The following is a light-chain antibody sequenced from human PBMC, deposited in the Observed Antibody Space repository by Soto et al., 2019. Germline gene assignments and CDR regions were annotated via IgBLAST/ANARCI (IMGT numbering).Light chain of an antibody. CDR3: QQYNSWPPIT. V-gene: IGKV3-15*01. J-gene: IGKJ5*01. CDR2: RAS. CDR1: QSVSSSY. Sequence: EIVLTQSPVILSLSPGERATLSCRASQSVSSSYLAWYQQKPGQAPRLLIFRASTRATGIPARFSGGGSGKEFTLTISSLQSEDFAVYYCQQYNSWPPITFGQGTRVEI.